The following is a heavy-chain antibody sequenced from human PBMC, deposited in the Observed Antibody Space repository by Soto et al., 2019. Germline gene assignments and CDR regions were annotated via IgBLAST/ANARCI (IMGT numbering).Heavy chain of an antibody. J-gene: IGHJ6*02. CDR1: RFTFSICA. CDR3: AKGRSYYYYYGVDV. Sequence: LRLSCAASRFTFSICAMGWVRQAPGKGLEWVSDIIDSGGSTYYADSVKGRFTISRDNSKSTLYLQMNSLRAEDTALYYCAKGRSYYYYYGVDVWGQGTTVTVSS. V-gene: IGHV3-23*01. CDR2: IIDSGGST.